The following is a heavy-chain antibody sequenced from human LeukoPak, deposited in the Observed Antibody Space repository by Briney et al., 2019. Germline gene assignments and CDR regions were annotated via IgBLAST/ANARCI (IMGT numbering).Heavy chain of an antibody. CDR3: ARLTIFGVVISGTYGMDV. CDR2: INHSGST. V-gene: IGHV4-34*01. D-gene: IGHD3-3*01. J-gene: IGHJ6*02. Sequence: PSETLSLTCAVYGGSFSGYYWSWIRQPPGKGLEWIGEINHSGSTNYNPSLKSRVTISVDTSKNQFSLKLSSVTAADTAVHYCARLTIFGVVISGTYGMDVWGQGTTVTVSS. CDR1: GGSFSGYY.